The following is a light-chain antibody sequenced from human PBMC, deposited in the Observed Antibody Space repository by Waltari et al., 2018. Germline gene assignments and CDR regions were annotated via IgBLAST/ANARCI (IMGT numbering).Light chain of an antibody. Sequence: DIQMTQSPSSLSASVGDTVTITCRASQSISSWLDWYQQKPGKAPKLLIYKASSLQSGVPSRFSGSGSGTDFTRTISSLQPEDFVTYYCLQYSSSPYSFGQGTKVEIK. CDR1: QSISSW. J-gene: IGKJ2*03. V-gene: IGKV1-12*01. CDR3: LQYSSSPYS. CDR2: KAS.